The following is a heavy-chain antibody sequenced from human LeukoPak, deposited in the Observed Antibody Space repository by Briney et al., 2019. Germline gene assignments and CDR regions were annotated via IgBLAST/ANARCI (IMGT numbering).Heavy chain of an antibody. D-gene: IGHD3-22*01. CDR3: AKDPNYYDSSGHTHYFDN. CDR2: ISGGGDST. Sequence: GGSLRLSCAASGFTFRSHAMTWVRQAPGKGLEWVSAISGGGDSTYYEDSVKGRFTISRDNSRNTLHLQMNSLRAEDTAVYYCAKDPNYYDSSGHTHYFDNWGQGTLVTVSS. J-gene: IGHJ4*02. CDR1: GFTFRSHA. V-gene: IGHV3-23*01.